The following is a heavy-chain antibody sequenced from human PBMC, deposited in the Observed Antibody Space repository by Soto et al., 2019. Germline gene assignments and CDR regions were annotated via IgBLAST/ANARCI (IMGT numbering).Heavy chain of an antibody. D-gene: IGHD6-13*01. CDR1: GYTFTSYA. V-gene: IGHV1-3*01. CDR2: INAGNGNT. CDR3: ARPIAAAGTFDY. J-gene: IGHJ4*02. Sequence: EASVKVSCKASGYTFTSYAMHWVRQAPGQRLEWMGWINAGNGNTKYSQKFQGRVTITRDTSASTAYMELSSLRSEDTAVYYCARPIAAAGTFDYWGQGTLVTVSS.